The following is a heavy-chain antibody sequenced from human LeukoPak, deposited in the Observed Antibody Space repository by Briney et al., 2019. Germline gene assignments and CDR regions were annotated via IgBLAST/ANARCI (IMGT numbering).Heavy chain of an antibody. CDR1: GYTLTELS. Sequence: GASVKVSCKVSGYTLTELSMHWVRQAPGKGLEWMGGFDPEDGETIYAQKFQGRVTMTEDTSTDTAYMELSSLRSEDTAVYYCASRTGTTLSAVPDYWGQGTLVTVSS. J-gene: IGHJ4*02. CDR2: FDPEDGET. CDR3: ASRTGTTLSAVPDY. V-gene: IGHV1-24*01. D-gene: IGHD1-7*01.